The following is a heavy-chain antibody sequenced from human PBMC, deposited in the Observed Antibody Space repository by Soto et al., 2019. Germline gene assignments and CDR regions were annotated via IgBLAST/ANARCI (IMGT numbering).Heavy chain of an antibody. J-gene: IGHJ4*02. D-gene: IGHD1-20*01. CDR1: GFTFDDYA. CDR3: AKGPPGIIY. V-gene: IGHV3-9*01. Sequence: GGSLRLSCAASGFTFDDYAMYWVRQAPGKGLEWVSGISWNSAGIGYADSVKGRFTISRDNAKNSLYLQMNSLRAEDTAFYYCAKGPPGIIYWGQGTLVTVSS. CDR2: ISWNSAGI.